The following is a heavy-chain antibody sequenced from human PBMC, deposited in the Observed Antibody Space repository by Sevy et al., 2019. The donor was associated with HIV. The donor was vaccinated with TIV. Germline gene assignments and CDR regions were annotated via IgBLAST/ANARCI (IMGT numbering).Heavy chain of an antibody. V-gene: IGHV4-59*01. CDR2: IYYSGST. D-gene: IGHD1-26*01. J-gene: IGHJ3*02. CDR1: GGSISSYY. CDR3: ATSYRGSYADAFDI. Sequence: SETLPLTCTVSGGSISSYYWSWIRQPPGKGLEWIGYIYYSGSTNYNPSLKSRVTISVDTSKNQFSLKLSSVTAADTAVYYCATSYRGSYADAFDIWGQGTMVTVSS.